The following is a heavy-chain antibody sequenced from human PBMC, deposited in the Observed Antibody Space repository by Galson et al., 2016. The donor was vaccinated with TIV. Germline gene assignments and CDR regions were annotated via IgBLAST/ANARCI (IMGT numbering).Heavy chain of an antibody. J-gene: IGHJ6*02. V-gene: IGHV3-21*01. CDR3: ARLIGYWVGYYTMDG. CDR2: ISNSGDYI. CDR1: GFTFSGHS. Sequence: SLRLSCAASGFTFSGHSMNWVRQAPGKGLEWVSSISNSGDYIYYSDSMKGRFTISRDNAKKSLYLQMHSLRAEDTAVYYCARLIGYWVGYYTMDGWGQGTTVTVSS. D-gene: IGHD2-8*02.